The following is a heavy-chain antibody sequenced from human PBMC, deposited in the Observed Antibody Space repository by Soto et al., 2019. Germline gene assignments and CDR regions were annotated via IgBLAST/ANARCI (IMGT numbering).Heavy chain of an antibody. Sequence: SETLSLTCTVSGGSIGSSSYYWGWIRQSQGKGLEWIGNIYYSGNTFYNPSLQSRVAISVDTSKNQFYLHLSSVTAADTAIFYCASIAAPGTTHFDFWGQGTLVTVSS. V-gene: IGHV4-39*01. D-gene: IGHD6-13*01. CDR3: ASIAAPGTTHFDF. CDR1: GGSIGSSSYY. J-gene: IGHJ4*03. CDR2: IYYSGNT.